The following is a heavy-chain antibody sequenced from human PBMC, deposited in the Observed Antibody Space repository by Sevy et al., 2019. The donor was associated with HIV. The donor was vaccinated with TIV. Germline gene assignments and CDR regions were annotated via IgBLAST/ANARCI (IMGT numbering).Heavy chain of an antibody. J-gene: IGHJ3*02. CDR3: TREGFEEAFDI. V-gene: IGHV3-9*01. CDR1: GFTFDDYT. CDR2: ISWNSGSI. D-gene: IGHD3-10*01. Sequence: GGSLRLSCAASGFTFDDYTLHWVRQAPGKGLGWVSGISWNSGSIGYADSVKGRFTISRDNAKNSLYLQMNSLRAEDTALYCCTREGFEEAFDIWGQWTMVTVS.